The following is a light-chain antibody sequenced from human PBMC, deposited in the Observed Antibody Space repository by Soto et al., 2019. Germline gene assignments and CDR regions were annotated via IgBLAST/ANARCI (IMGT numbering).Light chain of an antibody. CDR3: SSYTSSSTLV. J-gene: IGLJ1*01. CDR2: EVS. CDR1: SSDVGGYNY. Sequence: SVLTQPASVSGSPAQSITISCTGTSSDVGGYNYVSWYQQHPGKAPKLMIYEVSNRPSGVSNRFSGSKSGNTASLTISGLQAEDEADYYCSSYTSSSTLVFGTGTKVTVL. V-gene: IGLV2-14*01.